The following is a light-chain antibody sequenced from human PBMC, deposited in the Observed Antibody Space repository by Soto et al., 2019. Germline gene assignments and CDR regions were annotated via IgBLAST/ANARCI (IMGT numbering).Light chain of an antibody. J-gene: IGKJ1*01. CDR3: QHYNSYSEA. Sequence: DMQMTQSPSTLSGSVGDRVTIACRASQTISSWLAWYQQKPGKAPKLLIYKASTLKSGVPSRFSGSGSGTDFTLTISSLQPDDFATYYCQHYNSYSEAFGQGTKVDIK. V-gene: IGKV1-5*03. CDR1: QTISSW. CDR2: KAS.